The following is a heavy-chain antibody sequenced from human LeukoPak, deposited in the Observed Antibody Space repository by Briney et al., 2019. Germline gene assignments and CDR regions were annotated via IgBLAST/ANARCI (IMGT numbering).Heavy chain of an antibody. CDR1: GFTFSSYG. V-gene: IGHV3-30*18. Sequence: GGSLRLSCAASGFTFSSYGMHWVRQAPGNGLEWVAVISYDGSNKYYADSVKGRFTISRDNSKNTLYLQMNSLRAEDTAVYYCAKDRSGYGDAFDIWGQGTMVTVSS. CDR3: AKDRSGYGDAFDI. CDR2: ISYDGSNK. J-gene: IGHJ3*02. D-gene: IGHD5-12*01.